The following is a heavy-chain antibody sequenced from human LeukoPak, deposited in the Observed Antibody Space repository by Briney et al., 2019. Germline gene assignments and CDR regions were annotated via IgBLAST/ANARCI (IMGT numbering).Heavy chain of an antibody. J-gene: IGHJ4*02. CDR2: ISAYNGNT. CDR3: ARDKNYGPVGGNTSSEGDY. Sequence: ASVKVSCKASGYTFTSYGISWVRQAPGQGLEWMGWISAYNGNTNYAQKLQGRVTMTTDTSTSTAYMELRSLRSDDTAVYYCARDKNYGPVGGNTSSEGDYWGQGTLVTVSS. D-gene: IGHD2-2*01. CDR1: GYTFTSYG. V-gene: IGHV1-18*01.